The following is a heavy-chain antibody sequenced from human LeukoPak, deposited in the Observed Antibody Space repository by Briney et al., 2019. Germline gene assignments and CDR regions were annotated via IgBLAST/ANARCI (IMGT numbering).Heavy chain of an antibody. CDR1: GFTFSSYA. CDR2: ISGSGGSA. Sequence: GGSLRLSCAASGFTFSSYAMSWVCQAPGKGLEWVSAISGSGGSAYYADSVKGRFTISRDNSKNTLYLQMNSLRAEDTAVYYCAKGRYDFWSGYLTDWGQGTLVTVSS. V-gene: IGHV3-23*01. D-gene: IGHD3-3*01. J-gene: IGHJ4*02. CDR3: AKGRYDFWSGYLTD.